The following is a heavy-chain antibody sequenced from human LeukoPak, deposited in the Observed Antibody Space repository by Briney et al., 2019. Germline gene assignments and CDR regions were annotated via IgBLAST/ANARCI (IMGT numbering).Heavy chain of an antibody. V-gene: IGHV4-34*01. CDR2: INHSGST. D-gene: IGHD6-6*01. J-gene: IGHJ4*02. CDR3: ARRRPPFDY. CDR1: GGSFSGYY. Sequence: SETLSLTCAVYGGSFSGYYWSWIRQPPGKGLEWIGEINHSGSTNYNPSLKSRVTISVDTSKNQFTLKLSSVTAADTAVYYCARRRPPFDYWGQGTLVTVSS.